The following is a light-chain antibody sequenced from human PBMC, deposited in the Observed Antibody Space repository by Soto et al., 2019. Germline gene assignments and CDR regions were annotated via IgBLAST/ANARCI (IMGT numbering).Light chain of an antibody. Sequence: DIQMTQSPSTLSTSVGDRVTITCRASQSISSWLAWYQQKPGKAPNLLIYKASNLQSGVPSRFSGSGSGTEFTLTISSLQPDDFATYYCQQNKSYPYTFGQGTKLEIK. J-gene: IGKJ2*01. CDR2: KAS. CDR1: QSISSW. CDR3: QQNKSYPYT. V-gene: IGKV1-5*03.